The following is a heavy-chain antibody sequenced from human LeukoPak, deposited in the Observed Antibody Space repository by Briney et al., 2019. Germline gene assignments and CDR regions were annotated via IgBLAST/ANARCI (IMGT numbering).Heavy chain of an antibody. CDR2: VNESGGT. D-gene: IGHD3-22*01. CDR3: ARVVVITRTFDY. J-gene: IGHJ4*02. CDR1: IDSFSNYH. Sequence: KTSETLSLTCAVYIDSFSNYHWNWIRQTPAKGMEWIGEVNESGGTNISPSLRSRVILSVDTSKNQFSLKLISVTVADTAVYYCARVVVITRTFDYWGQGTLVTVSS. V-gene: IGHV4-34*01.